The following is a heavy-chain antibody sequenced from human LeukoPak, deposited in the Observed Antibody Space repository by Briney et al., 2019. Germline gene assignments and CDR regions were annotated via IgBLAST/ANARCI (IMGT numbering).Heavy chain of an antibody. D-gene: IGHD1-1*01. CDR1: GGTLSSYA. Sequence: ASVKVSCKASGGTLSSYAISWVRQAPGHGLEWMGRFIFVVATTNDAQKSQRSVTVTADKSTTTAYIELSSLRSEDPAVYYCARTQTTKTYYYYFYMDVWGKGTTVTVSS. V-gene: IGHV1-69*04. CDR3: ARTQTTKTYYYYFYMDV. J-gene: IGHJ6*03. CDR2: FIFVVATT.